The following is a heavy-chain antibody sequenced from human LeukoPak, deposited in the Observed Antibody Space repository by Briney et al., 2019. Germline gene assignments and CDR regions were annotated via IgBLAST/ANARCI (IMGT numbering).Heavy chain of an antibody. CDR1: GGTFSSYA. Sequence: ASVNVSCKASGGTFSSYAISWVRQAPGQGLEWMGRIIPSLGIANYAQKFQGRVTITADKSTSTAYMELSSLRSEDTAVYYCARDLESSGWYWGHAFDIWGQGTMVTVSS. J-gene: IGHJ3*02. CDR2: IIPSLGIA. D-gene: IGHD6-19*01. CDR3: ARDLESSGWYWGHAFDI. V-gene: IGHV1-69*04.